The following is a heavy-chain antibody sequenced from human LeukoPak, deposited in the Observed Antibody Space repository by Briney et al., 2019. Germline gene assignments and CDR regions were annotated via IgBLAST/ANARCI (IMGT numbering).Heavy chain of an antibody. J-gene: IGHJ4*02. CDR3: ARTIGIAAAGYFDY. CDR1: GFTFSSYG. D-gene: IGHD6-13*01. CDR2: IRYDGSNK. Sequence: GGSLRLSCAASGFTFSSYGMHWVRQAPGKGLEWVAFIRYDGSNKYYADSVKGRFTISRDNSKNTLYLQMNSLRAEDTAVYYCARTIGIAAAGYFDYWGQGTLVTVSS. V-gene: IGHV3-30*02.